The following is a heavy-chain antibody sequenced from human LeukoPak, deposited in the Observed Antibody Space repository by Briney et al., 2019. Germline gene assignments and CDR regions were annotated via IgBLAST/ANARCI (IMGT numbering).Heavy chain of an antibody. D-gene: IGHD6-13*01. CDR1: GFTFSSYG. CDR2: ISGSGGST. J-gene: IGHJ5*02. Sequence: PGGSLRLSCAASGFTFSSYGMSWVRQAPGKGLEWVSAISGSGGSTYYADSVKGRFTISRDNSKNTLYLQMNSLRAEDTAVYYCAGRAGIAAAGMMNWFDPWGQGTQVTVSS. CDR3: AGRAGIAAAGMMNWFDP. V-gene: IGHV3-23*01.